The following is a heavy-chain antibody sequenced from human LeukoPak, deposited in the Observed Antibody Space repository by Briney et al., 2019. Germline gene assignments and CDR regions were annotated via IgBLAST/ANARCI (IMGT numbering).Heavy chain of an antibody. CDR2: MNPNSGNT. J-gene: IGHJ4*02. CDR3: ARVGSGGSWYELGY. Sequence: ASVKVSCKASGYTFTSYDINWVRQATGQGLEWMGWMNPNSGNTRYAQKFQRRVTMTRNTSISTAYMELSSLRSEETAVYYCARVGSGGSWYELGYWGQGTLVTVSS. D-gene: IGHD6-13*01. V-gene: IGHV1-8*01. CDR1: GYTFTSYD.